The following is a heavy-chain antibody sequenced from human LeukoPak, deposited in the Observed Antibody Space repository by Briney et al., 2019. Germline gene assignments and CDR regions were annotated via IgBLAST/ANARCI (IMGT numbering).Heavy chain of an antibody. V-gene: IGHV3-7*01. CDR2: IKQDGSEK. J-gene: IGHJ6*03. Sequence: GGSLRLSCAASGFTFSSYWMSWVRQAPGKGLEWVANIKQDGSEKYYVDSVKGRFTISRGNAKNSLYLQMNSLRAEDTAVYYCARGATYYDFWSGYYFYYYYYMDVWGKGTTVTVSS. D-gene: IGHD3-3*01. CDR1: GFTFSSYW. CDR3: ARGATYYDFWSGYYFYYYYYMDV.